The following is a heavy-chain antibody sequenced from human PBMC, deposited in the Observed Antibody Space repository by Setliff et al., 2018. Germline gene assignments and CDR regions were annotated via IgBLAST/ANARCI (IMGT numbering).Heavy chain of an antibody. CDR2: ISAYNGNT. Sequence: ASVKVSCKASGYTFTNYGINWVRQAPGQGLEWLGWISAYNGNTHNAQKLQGRVSMTTDTSTSTAYMELRSLRSDDTAVYYCARVYTLTIPPDYWGQGTLVTVSS. J-gene: IGHJ4*02. D-gene: IGHD4-17*01. V-gene: IGHV1-18*01. CDR3: ARVYTLTIPPDY. CDR1: GYTFTNYG.